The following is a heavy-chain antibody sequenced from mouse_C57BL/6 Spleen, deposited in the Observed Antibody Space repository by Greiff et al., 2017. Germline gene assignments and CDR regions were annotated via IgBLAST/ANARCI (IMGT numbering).Heavy chain of an antibody. CDR3: ARDRDYYGSPTGFAY. CDR2: ISYDGSN. D-gene: IGHD1-1*01. V-gene: IGHV3-6*01. J-gene: IGHJ3*01. CDR1: GYSITSGYY. Sequence: EVHLVESGPGLVKPSQSLSLTCSVTGYSITSGYYWNWIRQFPGNKLEWMGYISYDGSNNYNPSLKNRISITRDTSKNQFFLKLNSVTTEDTATYYCARDRDYYGSPTGFAYWGQGTLVTVSA.